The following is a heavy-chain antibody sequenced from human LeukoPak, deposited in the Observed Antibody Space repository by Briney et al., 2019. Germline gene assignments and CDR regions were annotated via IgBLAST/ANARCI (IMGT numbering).Heavy chain of an antibody. J-gene: IGHJ5*02. V-gene: IGHV4-39*07. CDR1: GGSISFSSSY. D-gene: IGHD2-8*02. CDR2: IYYSGSD. CDR3: ARHKFAGARLLVGYFDP. Sequence: SGTLSLTCSVSGGSISFSSSYGGWIRQPPGRGREWIVSIYYSGSDYYSPSLKSRATLSVYTSANQFSLRLTCLTAAGTAVYYCARHKFAGARLLVGYFDPWGQGTLVTVSS.